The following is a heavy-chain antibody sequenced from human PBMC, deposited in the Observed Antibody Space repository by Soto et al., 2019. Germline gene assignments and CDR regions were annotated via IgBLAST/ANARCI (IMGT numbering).Heavy chain of an antibody. Sequence: GGSLRLSCAASGFTFSDYYMSFIRQAPGKGLEWVSYISSSASTIYYADSVRGRFTISRDNAKKSLYLQMNSLRAEDTAVYCCATSITIFGVVPYGMDVWGQGTTVTVSS. V-gene: IGHV3-11*01. J-gene: IGHJ6*02. CDR2: ISSSASTI. CDR3: ATSITIFGVVPYGMDV. CDR1: GFTFSDYY. D-gene: IGHD3-3*01.